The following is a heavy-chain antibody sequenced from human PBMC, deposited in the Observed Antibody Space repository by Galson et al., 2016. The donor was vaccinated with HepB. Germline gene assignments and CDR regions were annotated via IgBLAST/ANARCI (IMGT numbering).Heavy chain of an antibody. J-gene: IGHJ3*02. V-gene: IGHV4-4*02. Sequence: SETLSLTCAVSGDSITISKWWSWVRQPPGKGLEWIGEIYHSGSTNYNPALKSRVTISVDKSKNQFSLKLTSVTAADTAVYYCARGGYDGAAFDIWGQGTVVTVSS. CDR3: ARGGYDGAAFDI. CDR2: IYHSGST. D-gene: IGHD5-12*01. CDR1: GDSITISKW.